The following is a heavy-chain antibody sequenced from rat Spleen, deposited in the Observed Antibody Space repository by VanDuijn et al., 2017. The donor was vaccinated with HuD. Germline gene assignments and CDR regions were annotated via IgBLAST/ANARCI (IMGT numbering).Heavy chain of an antibody. Sequence: EVQLVESGGGLVQPGRSLKLSCAASGFTFSNYGMAWVRQAPTKGLEWVASISYEGSSTYYPDSVKGRFTISRDNAKSTLYLQMNSLRSEDTATYYCTRDGYYYSALFDYWGQGVMVTVSS. J-gene: IGHJ2*01. D-gene: IGHD1-1*01. V-gene: IGHV5-29*01. CDR3: TRDGYYYSALFDY. CDR2: ISYEGSST. CDR1: GFTFSNYG.